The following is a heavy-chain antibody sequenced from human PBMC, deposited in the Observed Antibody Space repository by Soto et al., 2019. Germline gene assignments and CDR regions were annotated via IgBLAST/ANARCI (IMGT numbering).Heavy chain of an antibody. CDR3: EKDLGSLTDFYGMDV. CDR2: ISHDGGNR. V-gene: IGHV3-30*18. CDR1: GFNFHNLA. Sequence: QPGGSLRLSCAASGFNFHNLAMGWVRQAPGTGLEWVALISHDGGNRYYADSVEGRFTISRDNSKNTLYLQMNSLRTDDTALYYCEKDLGSLTDFYGMDVWGQGTTVTVSS. D-gene: IGHD7-27*01. J-gene: IGHJ6*02.